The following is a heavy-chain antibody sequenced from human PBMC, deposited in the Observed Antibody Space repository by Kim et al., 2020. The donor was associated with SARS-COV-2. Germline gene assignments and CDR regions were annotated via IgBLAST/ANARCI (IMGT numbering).Heavy chain of an antibody. CDR3: ARAGTGYSSSWDAFDI. D-gene: IGHD6-13*01. J-gene: IGHJ3*02. V-gene: IGHV3-11*06. Sequence: GGSLRLSCAASGFTFSDYYMSWIRQAPGKGLEWVSYISSSSSYTNYADSVKGRFTISRDNAKNSLYLQMNSLRAEDTAVYYCARAGTGYSSSWDAFDIWGQGTMVTVSS. CDR2: ISSSSSYT. CDR1: GFTFSDYY.